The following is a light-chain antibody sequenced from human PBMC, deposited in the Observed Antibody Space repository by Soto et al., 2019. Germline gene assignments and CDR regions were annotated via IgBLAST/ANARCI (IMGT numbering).Light chain of an antibody. CDR2: DAS. V-gene: IGKV3-15*01. J-gene: IGKJ5*01. Sequence: DIVMTQSPATLSVSPGESATLSCRASQSVSSNLAWHQQKPGQAPRIIMYDASTRATGISARFSGSGSGTDFTLTVSRLEAEDFALYYCQQRSNWTPTFGQGTRLEIK. CDR1: QSVSSN. CDR3: QQRSNWTPT.